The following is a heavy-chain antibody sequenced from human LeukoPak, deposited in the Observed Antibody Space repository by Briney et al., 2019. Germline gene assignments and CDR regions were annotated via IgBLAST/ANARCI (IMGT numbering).Heavy chain of an antibody. Sequence: PSETLSCTCTVSGGSISSGDYYWSWIRQPPGKGLEWIGYIYYSGSTYYNPSLKSRVTISVDTSKNQFSLKLSSVTAADTAVYYCARRITGTTGVFDSWGQGTLVTVSS. J-gene: IGHJ4*02. CDR3: ARRITGTTGVFDS. CDR1: GGSISSGDYY. V-gene: IGHV4-30-4*01. D-gene: IGHD1-20*01. CDR2: IYYSGST.